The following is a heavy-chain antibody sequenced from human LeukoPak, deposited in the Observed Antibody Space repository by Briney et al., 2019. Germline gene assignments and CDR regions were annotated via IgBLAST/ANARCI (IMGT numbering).Heavy chain of an antibody. CDR1: GGSISSYY. CDR2: IHYSGST. Sequence: SETLSLTCTVSGGSISSYYWNWIRQPPGKGLEWIGDIHYSGSTKYKPSLKSRVTISVDTSKNQFSLKLSFVTAADTAVYYCARDRVRDGLDVWGQGTTATVSS. D-gene: IGHD6-25*01. V-gene: IGHV4-59*12. J-gene: IGHJ6*02. CDR3: ARDRVRDGLDV.